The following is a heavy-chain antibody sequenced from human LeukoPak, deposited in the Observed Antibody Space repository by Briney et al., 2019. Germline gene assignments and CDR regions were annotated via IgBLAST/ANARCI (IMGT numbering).Heavy chain of an antibody. CDR3: ARERYDSSGFDY. CDR2: ISSSGSTI. V-gene: IGHV3-48*03. D-gene: IGHD3-22*01. J-gene: IGHJ4*02. CDR1: GFTFSSYE. Sequence: PGGSLRLSCAASGFTFSSYEMNWVRQAPGKGLEWVPYISSSGSTIYYADSVKGRFTISRDNAKNSLYLQMNSLRAEDTAVYYCARERYDSSGFDYWGQGTLVTVSS.